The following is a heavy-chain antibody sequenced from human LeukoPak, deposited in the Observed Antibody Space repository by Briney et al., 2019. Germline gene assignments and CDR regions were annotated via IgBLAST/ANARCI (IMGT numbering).Heavy chain of an antibody. V-gene: IGHV3-23*01. D-gene: IGHD2-2*01. CDR3: AKAFYCASTCCCVCDY. CDR1: GFTFSSYA. Sequence: GGSLRLSCAASGFTFSSYAMSWVRQAPGKGLEWVSAISGSGGSTYYADSVKGRFTISRDNSRNTLHLQMNSLRAEDTAVYFCAKAFYCASTCCCVCDYWGQGSWSPSPQ. J-gene: IGHJ4*02. CDR2: ISGSGGST.